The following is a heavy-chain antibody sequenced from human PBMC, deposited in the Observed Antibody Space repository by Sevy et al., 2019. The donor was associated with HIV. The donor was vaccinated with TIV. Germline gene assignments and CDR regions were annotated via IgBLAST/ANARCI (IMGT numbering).Heavy chain of an antibody. Sequence: SETLSLTCSVSGGSISNYYWSWIQQPPGKGLEWIGYIYYSGSTNYNPSLKSRVTISVDTSKNQFSLKLSSVTAADTAVYYCARESIAAAGDFDYWGQGTLVTVSS. CDR1: GGSISNYY. D-gene: IGHD6-13*01. J-gene: IGHJ4*02. CDR3: ARESIAAAGDFDY. CDR2: IYYSGST. V-gene: IGHV4-59*01.